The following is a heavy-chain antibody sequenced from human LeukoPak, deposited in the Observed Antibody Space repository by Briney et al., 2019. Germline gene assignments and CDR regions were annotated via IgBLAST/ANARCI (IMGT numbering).Heavy chain of an antibody. CDR2: ISYDGSNK. J-gene: IGHJ4*02. CDR3: ARLTIAVAGPEFDY. CDR1: GFTFSSYA. V-gene: IGHV3-30*04. Sequence: HAGGSLRLSCAASGFTFSSYAMHWVRQAPGKGLEWVAVISYDGSNKYYADSVKGRFTISRDNSKNTLYLQMNSLRAEDTAVYYCARLTIAVAGPEFDYWGQGTLVTVSS. D-gene: IGHD6-19*01.